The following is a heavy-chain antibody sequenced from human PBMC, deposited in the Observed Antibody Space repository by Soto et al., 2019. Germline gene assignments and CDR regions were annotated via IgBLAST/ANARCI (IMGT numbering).Heavy chain of an antibody. V-gene: IGHV3-7*03. CDR2: IKQDGSEK. CDR1: GFTFSSYC. J-gene: IGHJ6*02. D-gene: IGHD6-13*01. CDR3: SRCYSSSWYEGDYYYYYGMDV. Sequence: PGGSLRLSXAASGFTFSSYCMSWVRQAPGKGLEWVANIKQDGSEKYYVDSVKGRFTISRDNAKNSLYLQMNSLRAEDTAVYYCSRCYSSSWYEGDYYYYYGMDVWGQGTTVTVSS.